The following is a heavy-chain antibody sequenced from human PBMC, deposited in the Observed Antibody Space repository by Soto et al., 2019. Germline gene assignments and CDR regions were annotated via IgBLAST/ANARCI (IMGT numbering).Heavy chain of an antibody. J-gene: IGHJ6*02. D-gene: IGHD6-19*01. CDR3: ATDRAGLAVAGSSARSFGDYYYDMDV. CDR2: ISPTGGTR. CDR1: GFIFRIYD. V-gene: IGHV3-23*01. Sequence: PGWSLRLSCATSGFIFRIYDMSWVRQAPGKGLEWVSGISPTGGTRYYADSVKGRFTISRDNSGHTLFLTLNSLRSEDTAIYYCATDRAGLAVAGSSARSFGDYYYDMDVWGQGTGVTVSS.